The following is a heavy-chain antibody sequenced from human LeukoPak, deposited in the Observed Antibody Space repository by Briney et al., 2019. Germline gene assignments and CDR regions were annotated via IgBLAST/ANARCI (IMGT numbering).Heavy chain of an antibody. CDR2: INPNSGGT. Sequence: ASVKVSCKASGYTFTGYYMHWVRQAPGQGLEWMGWINPNSGGTNYAQKFQGRVTMTRDTSISTAYMELSSLRSEDTAVYYCARDNADSSGWYYPPLENWFDPWGQGTLVTVSS. CDR1: GYTFTGYY. D-gene: IGHD6-19*01. J-gene: IGHJ5*02. CDR3: ARDNADSSGWYYPPLENWFDP. V-gene: IGHV1-2*02.